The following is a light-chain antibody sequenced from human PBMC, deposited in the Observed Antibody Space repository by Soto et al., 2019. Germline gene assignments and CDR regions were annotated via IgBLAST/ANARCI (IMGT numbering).Light chain of an antibody. V-gene: IGLV4-69*01. CDR1: SGHSSYA. J-gene: IGLJ3*02. CDR2: LNGDGSH. Sequence: QLVLTQSPSASASLGASVKLTCTLSSGHSSYAIAWHQQQPQKGPRYLMKLNGDGSHTKGDGIPDRFSGSSSGPERYLTISSLQSEDEADYYCQTWVAGIGWVFGGGTKVTVL. CDR3: QTWVAGIGWV.